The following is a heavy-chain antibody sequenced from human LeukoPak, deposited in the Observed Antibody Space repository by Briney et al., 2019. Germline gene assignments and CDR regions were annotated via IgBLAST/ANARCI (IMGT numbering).Heavy chain of an antibody. CDR2: IYYSGST. J-gene: IGHJ6*03. CDR3: ARNLGGRYYYYYYMDV. Sequence: PSETLSLTCTVSGGSISSSSYYWGWIRQPPGKGLEWIGSIYYSGSTYYNPSLKSRVTISVDTSKNQFSLKLSSVTAADTAVYYCARNLGGRYYYYYYMDVWGKGTTVTVSS. D-gene: IGHD2-15*01. CDR1: GGSISSSSYY. V-gene: IGHV4-39*07.